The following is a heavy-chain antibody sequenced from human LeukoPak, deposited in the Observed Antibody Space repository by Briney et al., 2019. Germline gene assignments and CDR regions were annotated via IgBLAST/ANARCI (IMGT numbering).Heavy chain of an antibody. V-gene: IGHV3-30*02. Sequence: GGSLRLSCAASGFTFSSYGMHWVRQAPGKGLEWVAFIRYDGSNKYYADSVKGRFTISRDNTNNSLYLQLNSLRPEDTALYYCSADPRSLLYWGHGTLVTVSS. D-gene: IGHD4-17*01. CDR1: GFTFSSYG. J-gene: IGHJ4*01. CDR3: SADPRSLLY. CDR2: IRYDGSNK.